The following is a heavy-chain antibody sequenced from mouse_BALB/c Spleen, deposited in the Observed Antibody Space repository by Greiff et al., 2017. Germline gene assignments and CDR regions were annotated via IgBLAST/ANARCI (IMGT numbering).Heavy chain of an antibody. V-gene: IGHV1-39*01. CDR3: ARLGWEGNYFDY. Sequence: EVKLPESGPELEKPGASVKISCKASGYSFTGYNMNWVKQSNGKSLEWIGNIDPYYGGTSYNQKFKGKATLTVDKSSSTAYMQLKSLTSEDSAVYYCARLGWEGNYFDYWGQGTTLTVSS. D-gene: IGHD3-3*01. CDR2: IDPYYGGT. J-gene: IGHJ2*01. CDR1: GYSFTGYN.